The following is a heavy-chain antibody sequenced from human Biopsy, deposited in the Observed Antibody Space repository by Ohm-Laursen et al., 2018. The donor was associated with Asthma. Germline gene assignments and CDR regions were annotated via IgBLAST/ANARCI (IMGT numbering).Heavy chain of an antibody. CDR3: ARIRRRSGSCFVGY. V-gene: IGHV4-31*01. D-gene: IGHD6-19*01. CDR2: IHHSGTS. CDR1: GDSFTSGGCC. J-gene: IGHJ4*02. Sequence: TLSLTCTVSGDSFTSGGCCWNWIRQHPGKGREWIRYIHHSGTSYFNPSLKSQVSFSRDTSKNQFSLRLSSVSAADTAMYYCARIRRRSGSCFVGYWGPGTLVTVSS.